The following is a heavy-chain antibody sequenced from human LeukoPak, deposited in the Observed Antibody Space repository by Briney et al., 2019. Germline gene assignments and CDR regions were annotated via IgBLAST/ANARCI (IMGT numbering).Heavy chain of an antibody. V-gene: IGHV3-23*01. J-gene: IGHJ4*02. Sequence: PGGSLRLSCAASGFTFSSYAMTWVRQAPGKGLEWVSSISASGSGTYYADSVKGRFTFSRDNSKSTLHLQMNSLRVEDTALYYCAQDWGLGKWGQGTLVTVSS. CDR3: AQDWGLGK. D-gene: IGHD2-21*01. CDR2: ISASGSGT. CDR1: GFTFSSYA.